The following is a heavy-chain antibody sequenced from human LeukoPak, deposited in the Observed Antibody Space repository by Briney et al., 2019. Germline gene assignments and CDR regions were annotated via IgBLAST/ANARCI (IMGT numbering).Heavy chain of an antibody. CDR1: GFTFSSYA. CDR3: AKRGRYYDSSGRYYFDY. Sequence: GGSLRLSCAASGFTFSSYAMSWVRQAPGKGLEWVSAIRGSGGSTYYADSVKGRFTISRDNSKNTLYLQMNSLRAEDTAVYYCAKRGRYYDSSGRYYFDYWGQGTLVTVSS. V-gene: IGHV3-23*01. CDR2: IRGSGGST. J-gene: IGHJ4*02. D-gene: IGHD3-22*01.